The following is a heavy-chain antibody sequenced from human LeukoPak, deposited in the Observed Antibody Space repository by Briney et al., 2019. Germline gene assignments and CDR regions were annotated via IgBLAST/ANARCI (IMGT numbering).Heavy chain of an antibody. J-gene: IGHJ4*02. CDR2: INHSGST. V-gene: IGHV4-34*01. CDR1: GGSFSGYY. D-gene: IGHD3-22*01. Sequence: SETLSLTCAVYGGSFSGYYWSWIHQPPGKGLEWIGEINHSGSTNYNPSLKSRVTISVDTSKNQFSLKLSSVTAADTAVYYCARHMDYYDSSGDFDYWGQGTLVTVSS. CDR3: ARHMDYYDSSGDFDY.